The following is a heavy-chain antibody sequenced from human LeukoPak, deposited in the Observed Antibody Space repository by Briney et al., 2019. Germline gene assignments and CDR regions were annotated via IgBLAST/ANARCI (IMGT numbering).Heavy chain of an antibody. D-gene: IGHD6-19*01. CDR2: ISSSSSTI. CDR1: GFTFSSYS. J-gene: IGHJ4*02. CDR3: ARTYSSGWYHPDY. V-gene: IGHV3-48*02. Sequence: GGSLRLSCAASGFTFSSYSMNWVHQAPGKGLEWVSYISSSSSTIYYADSVKGRFTISRDNAKNSLYLQMNSLRDEDTAVYYCARTYSSGWYHPDYWGQGTLVTVSS.